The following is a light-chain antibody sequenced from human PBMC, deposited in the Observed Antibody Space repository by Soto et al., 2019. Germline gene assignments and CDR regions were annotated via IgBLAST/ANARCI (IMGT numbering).Light chain of an antibody. V-gene: IGKV3-11*01. CDR3: QQRSSWPT. J-gene: IGKJ2*01. CDR2: DTS. CDR1: QSVNSY. Sequence: EIVLTQSPATLSLYPGERATLSCRASQSVNSYLAWYQQKCGQAPRLLIYDTSNRATGIPDRFSGSGSGTDFTLTISSLEPEYFAVYYCQQRSSWPTFGQGTRLEIK.